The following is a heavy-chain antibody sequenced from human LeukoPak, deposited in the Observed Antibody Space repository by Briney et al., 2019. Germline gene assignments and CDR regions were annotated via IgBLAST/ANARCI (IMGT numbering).Heavy chain of an antibody. J-gene: IGHJ4*02. CDR3: AKLSDSSGYYWQPHCDY. V-gene: IGHV3-30*18. D-gene: IGHD3-22*01. CDR1: GFTFRAFG. Sequence: PGGSLSLSCAASGFTFRAFGMHWVRQPPGKGLEWVAVISYDGNIRYYADSVKGRFTISRDNSRNTLYLQMNSLRAEDTALYYCAKLSDSSGYYWQPHCDYWGQGTLVTVSS. CDR2: ISYDGNIR.